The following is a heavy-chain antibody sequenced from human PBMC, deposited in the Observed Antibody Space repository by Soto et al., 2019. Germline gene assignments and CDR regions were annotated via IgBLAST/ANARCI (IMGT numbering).Heavy chain of an antibody. J-gene: IGHJ3*02. CDR3: ARGLSWEYYDFWSGYDPAAFDI. CDR1: GYTFTSYA. Sequence: ASVKVSCKASGYTFTSYAMNWVRQAPGQGLEWMGWINTNTGNPTYAQGFTGRFVFSLDTSVSTAYLQICSLKAEDTAVYYCARGLSWEYYDFWSGYDPAAFDIWGQGTMVT. V-gene: IGHV7-4-1*01. D-gene: IGHD3-3*01. CDR2: INTNTGNP.